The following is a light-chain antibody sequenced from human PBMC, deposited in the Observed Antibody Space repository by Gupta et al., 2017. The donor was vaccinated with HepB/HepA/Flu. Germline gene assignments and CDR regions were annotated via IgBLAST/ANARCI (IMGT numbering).Light chain of an antibody. CDR2: EAS. J-gene: IGKJ4*01. V-gene: IGKV3D-20*01. CDR3: QQYDNSPVT. CDR1: QSVRSNS. Sequence: ETVLTQSPGTLSLSPGERATLSCGASQSVRSNSVAWYQQKPGLAPRLLIYEASKRAAGIPDRFSGSGSGTDFTLTSSRLEPEDFAVYFCQQYDNSPVTFGGGTKLEIK.